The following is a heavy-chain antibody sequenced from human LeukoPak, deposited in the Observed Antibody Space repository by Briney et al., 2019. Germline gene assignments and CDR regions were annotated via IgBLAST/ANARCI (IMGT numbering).Heavy chain of an antibody. Sequence: ASVKVSCKASGYTFTSYYMHWVRQAPGQGLEWMGIINPSGGSTTYAQKFQGRVTMTRDTSTSTVYMELSSLRSEDTAVYYCARALLYYYDSGAQPHFDYWGQGTLVTVSS. D-gene: IGHD3-22*01. V-gene: IGHV1-46*01. CDR2: INPSGGST. J-gene: IGHJ4*02. CDR3: ARALLYYYDSGAQPHFDY. CDR1: GYTFTSYY.